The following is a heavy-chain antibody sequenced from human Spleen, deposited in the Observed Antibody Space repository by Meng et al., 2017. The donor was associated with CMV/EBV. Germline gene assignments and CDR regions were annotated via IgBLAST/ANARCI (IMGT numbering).Heavy chain of an antibody. CDR3: AREGQLGSLFDY. J-gene: IGHJ4*02. D-gene: IGHD6-6*01. V-gene: IGHV4-59*01. CDR1: GGSISSYY. CDR2: IYYSGST. Sequence: ESLKISCTVSGGSISSYYWSWIRQPPGKGLEWIGYIYYSGSTNYNPSLKSRVTISVDTSKNQFSLKLSSVTAADTAVYYCAREGQLGSLFDYWGQGTLVTVSS.